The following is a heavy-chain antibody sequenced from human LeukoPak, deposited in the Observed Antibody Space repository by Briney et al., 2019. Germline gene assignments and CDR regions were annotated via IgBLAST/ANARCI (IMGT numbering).Heavy chain of an antibody. Sequence: PSETLSLTCTVSGGSISSSSYYWGWIRQPPGKGPEWIGSIYYSGSTYYNPSLKSRVTISVDTSKNQFSLKLSSVTAADTAVYYCARVPRAGSSGYQGGYYYYYYMDVWGKGTTVTVSS. CDR3: ARVPRAGSSGYQGGYYYYYYMDV. J-gene: IGHJ6*03. D-gene: IGHD3-22*01. CDR2: IYYSGST. V-gene: IGHV4-39*07. CDR1: GGSISSSSYY.